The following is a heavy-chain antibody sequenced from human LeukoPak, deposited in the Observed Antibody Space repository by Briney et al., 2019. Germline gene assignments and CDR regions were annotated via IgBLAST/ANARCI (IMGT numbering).Heavy chain of an antibody. CDR2: IIPIFGTA. CDR3: ARDPLAYCGGDCYRLYAFDI. V-gene: IGHV1-69*01. J-gene: IGHJ3*02. CDR1: GGTFSSYA. D-gene: IGHD2-21*01. Sequence: SVKVSCKASGGTFSSYAISWVRQAPGQELEWMGGIIPIFGTANYAQKFQGRVTITADESTSTAYMELSSLRSEDTAVYYCARDPLAYCGGDCYRLYAFDIWGQGTMVTVSS.